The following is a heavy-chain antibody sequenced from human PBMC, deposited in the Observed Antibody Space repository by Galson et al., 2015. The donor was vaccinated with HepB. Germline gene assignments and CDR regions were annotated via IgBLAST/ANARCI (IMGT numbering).Heavy chain of an antibody. D-gene: IGHD2-2*01. CDR3: ARDCSSTSCPEGAFDY. J-gene: IGHJ4*02. CDR1: GFTFSSYS. CDR2: ISSSSSTI. Sequence: SLRLSCAASGFTFSSYSMNWVRQAPGKGLEWVSYISSSSSTIYYADSVKGRFTISRDNAKNSLYLQMNSLRDEDTAVYYCARDCSSTSCPEGAFDYWGQGTLVTVSS. V-gene: IGHV3-48*02.